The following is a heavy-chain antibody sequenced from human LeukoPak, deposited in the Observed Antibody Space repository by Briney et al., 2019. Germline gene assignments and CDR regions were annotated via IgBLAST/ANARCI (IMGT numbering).Heavy chain of an antibody. V-gene: IGHV4-59*08. CDR2: RYYSGST. D-gene: IGHD3-16*02. CDR1: GGSISNYY. J-gene: IGHJ4*02. CDR3: ARGTGDYVWGSYRVSPYYFDY. Sequence: SETLSLTCTVSGGSISNYYWSLIRQPAGKGLEWIGYRYYSGSTNYNPSLKSRVTISVDTSKNQFSLKLSSVTAADTAVYYCARGTGDYVWGSYRVSPYYFDYWGQGTLVTVSS.